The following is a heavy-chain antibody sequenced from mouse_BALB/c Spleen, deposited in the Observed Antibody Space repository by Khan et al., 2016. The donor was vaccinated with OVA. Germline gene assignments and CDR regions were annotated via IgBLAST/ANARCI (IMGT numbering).Heavy chain of an antibody. V-gene: IGHV5-4*02. D-gene: IGHD1-1*02. CDR2: ISDGGSYT. CDR1: GFTFSDYY. Sequence: EVELVESGGGLVKPGGSLKLSCAASGFTFSDYYMYWVRQTPEKSLEWVATISDGGSYTYYPDSVKGRFSISSDNATNNLYLQLSSLKSEDTAMYYSARAGYGGIAYWGQGTLVTVSA. J-gene: IGHJ3*01. CDR3: ARAGYGGIAY.